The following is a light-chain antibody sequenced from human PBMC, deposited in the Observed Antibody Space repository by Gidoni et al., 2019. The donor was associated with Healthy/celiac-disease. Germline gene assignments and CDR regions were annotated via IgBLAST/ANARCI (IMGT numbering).Light chain of an antibody. Sequence: ALTQPRSVSGSPGQSVTISCTGTSSDVGGYNYVSWYQQPPGKAPKLMIYDVSKRPSGVPDRFSGSKSGNTASLTISGLQAEDEADYYCCSYAGSYTFEVFGGGTKLTVL. CDR2: DVS. CDR1: SSDVGGYNY. CDR3: CSYAGSYTFEV. J-gene: IGLJ2*01. V-gene: IGLV2-11*01.